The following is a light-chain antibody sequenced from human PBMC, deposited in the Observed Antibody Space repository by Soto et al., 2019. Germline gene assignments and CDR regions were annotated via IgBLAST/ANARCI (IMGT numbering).Light chain of an antibody. CDR1: QSVGTR. CDR2: GAS. J-gene: IGKJ5*01. Sequence: IVLTQSPDTLSFSPGEIVTLSCRASQSVGTRLAWYQHKTGQAPSLLMSGASSRATGIPDRFSGSGSETDFTLTISRLEPEDFALYYCQHYQVGQPIAFGRGTRLEIK. CDR3: QHYQVGQPIA. V-gene: IGKV3-20*01.